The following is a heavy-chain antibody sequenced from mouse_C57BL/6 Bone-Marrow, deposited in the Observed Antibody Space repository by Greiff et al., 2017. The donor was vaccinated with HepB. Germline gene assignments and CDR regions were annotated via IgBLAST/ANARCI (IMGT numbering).Heavy chain of an antibody. V-gene: IGHV5-4*03. D-gene: IGHD2-1*01. CDR1: GFTFSSYA. CDR2: ISDGGSYT. Sequence: EVKVVESGGGLVKPGGSLKLSCAASGFTFSSYAMSWVRQTPEKRLEWVATISDGGSYTYYPDNVKGRFTISRDNAKNNLYLQMSHLKSEDTAMYYCARGIYHGPWFAYWGQGTLVTVSA. CDR3: ARGIYHGPWFAY. J-gene: IGHJ3*01.